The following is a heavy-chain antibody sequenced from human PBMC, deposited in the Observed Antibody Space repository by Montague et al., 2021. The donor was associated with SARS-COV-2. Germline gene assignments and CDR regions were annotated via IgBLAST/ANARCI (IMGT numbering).Heavy chain of an antibody. CDR3: ARAPGPGDGGNGNFEY. V-gene: IGHV6-1*01. D-gene: IGHD4-23*01. J-gene: IGHJ4*02. Sequence: CAISGDSVASTSAAWSWIRRSPSGGLEWLGRTYYRSKWYNNYAASVRSRITIDPDTSKNQFSLHLNSVTPEDTAVYYCARAPGPGDGGNGNFEYWGQGSLVTVSS. CDR2: TYYRSKWYN. CDR1: GDSVASTSAA.